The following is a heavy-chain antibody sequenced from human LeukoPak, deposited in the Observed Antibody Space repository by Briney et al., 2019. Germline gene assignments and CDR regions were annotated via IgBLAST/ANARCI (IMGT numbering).Heavy chain of an antibody. V-gene: IGHV3-9*01. CDR1: GFTFDDYA. Sequence: GGSLRLSCAASGFTFDDYAMHWVRQAPGKGLEWVSGISWNSGSIGYADSVKGRFTISRDNAKNSLYLQMSSLRAEDTALYYCAKDRESHYYYGMDVWGQGTTVTVSS. CDR2: ISWNSGSI. CDR3: AKDRESHYYYGMDV. J-gene: IGHJ6*02.